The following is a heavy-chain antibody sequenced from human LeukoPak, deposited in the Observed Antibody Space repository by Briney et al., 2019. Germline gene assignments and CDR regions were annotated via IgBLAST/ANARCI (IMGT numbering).Heavy chain of an antibody. CDR1: GFTFSSYA. CDR2: ISYDGSNK. V-gene: IGHV3-30-3*02. D-gene: IGHD3-3*01. J-gene: IGHJ4*02. CDR3: AKSLLRFLEWTYDY. Sequence: GGSLRLSCAASGFTFSSYAMHWVRQAPGKGLEWVAVISYDGSNKYYADSVKGRFTISRDNSKNTLYLQMNILRAEDTAVYYCAKSLLRFLEWTYDYWGQGTLVTVSS.